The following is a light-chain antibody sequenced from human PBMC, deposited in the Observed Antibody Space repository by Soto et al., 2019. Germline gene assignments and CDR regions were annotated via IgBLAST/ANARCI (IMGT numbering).Light chain of an antibody. V-gene: IGKV3-20*01. CDR1: QSVSSSY. Sequence: EIVLTQSPATLSLSPGERATLSCRASQSVSSSYLAWYQQKPGQAPRLLIYGASSRATGIPDRFSGSGSGTEFTLTISRLEPEDFAVYFCQHYGGSSTFGQGTKVDI. J-gene: IGKJ1*01. CDR2: GAS. CDR3: QHYGGSST.